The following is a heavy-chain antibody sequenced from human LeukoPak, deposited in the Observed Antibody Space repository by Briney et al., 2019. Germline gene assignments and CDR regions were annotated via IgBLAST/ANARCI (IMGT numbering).Heavy chain of an antibody. CDR3: ARSIFGVVTDDAFDI. V-gene: IGHV4-31*03. J-gene: IGHJ3*02. D-gene: IGHD3-3*01. CDR1: GGSISSGDYY. CDR2: IYYSGST. Sequence: PSETLSLTCTVSGGSISSGDYYWSWIRQHPGKGLEWIGYIYYSGSTYYNPSLKSRVTISVDTSKNQFSLKLSSVTAADTAVYYCARSIFGVVTDDAFDIWGQGTMVTVSS.